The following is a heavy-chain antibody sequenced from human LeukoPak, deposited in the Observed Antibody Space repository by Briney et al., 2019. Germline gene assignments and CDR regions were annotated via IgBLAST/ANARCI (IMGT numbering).Heavy chain of an antibody. Sequence: PSETLSLTCTVSGGSISSSSYYWGWIRQPPGKGLEWIGSIYYSGSTYYNPSLKSRVTISVDTSKNQFSLKLSSVTAADTAVYYCARLHYDFWSGYYVGRFDYWGGEPWSPSPQ. J-gene: IGHJ4*02. V-gene: IGHV4-39*01. CDR1: GGSISSSSYY. D-gene: IGHD3-3*01. CDR3: ARLHYDFWSGYYVGRFDY. CDR2: IYYSGST.